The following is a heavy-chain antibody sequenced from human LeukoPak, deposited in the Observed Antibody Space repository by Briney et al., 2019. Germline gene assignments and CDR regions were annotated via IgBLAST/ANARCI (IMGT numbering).Heavy chain of an antibody. V-gene: IGHV3-13*01. CDR1: GFTFSSYD. Sequence: QPGRSLRLSCAASGFTFSSYDMHWVRQATGKGLEWVSAIGSAGDTYYPGSVKGRFTISRENAKNSLYLQMNSLRAGDTAVYYCARGLAPSGWYGMDVWGQGTTVTVSS. D-gene: IGHD6-19*01. J-gene: IGHJ6*02. CDR3: ARGLAPSGWYGMDV. CDR2: IGSAGDT.